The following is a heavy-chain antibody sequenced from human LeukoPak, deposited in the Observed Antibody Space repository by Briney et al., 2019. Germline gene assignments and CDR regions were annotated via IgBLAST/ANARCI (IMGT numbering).Heavy chain of an antibody. CDR2: INRDGSST. V-gene: IGHV3-74*01. D-gene: IGHD1-14*01. Sequence: GGSLRLSCAASGFTFSNYWMHWVRQTPGKGLIWVSRINRDGSSTTYADSVKGRFTISRDNAKKTLYLQMNSLRAEDTAVYYCTRDTGSGLDYWGQGTLVTVPS. CDR3: TRDTGSGLDY. J-gene: IGHJ4*02. CDR1: GFTFSNYW.